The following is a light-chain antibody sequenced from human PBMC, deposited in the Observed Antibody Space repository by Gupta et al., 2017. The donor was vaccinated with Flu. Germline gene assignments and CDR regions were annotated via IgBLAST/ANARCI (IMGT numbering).Light chain of an antibody. V-gene: IGLV2-23*01. CDR3: CAYAGSLAHVV. J-gene: IGLJ2*01. CDR2: EGS. CDR1: SRVVGTYNL. Sequence: QSALTQPASVSWSLGQSITISCTGASRVVGTYNLVSWYQQHSGKAPKLMIYEGSKRPSGVSDRFSGSKSGNTASLTISGLQAEDEADYYCCAYAGSLAHVVFGGGSKVTVL.